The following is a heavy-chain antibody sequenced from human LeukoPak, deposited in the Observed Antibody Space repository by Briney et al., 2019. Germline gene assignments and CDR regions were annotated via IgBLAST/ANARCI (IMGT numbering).Heavy chain of an antibody. J-gene: IGHJ2*01. D-gene: IGHD6-13*01. CDR3: ARTYGSSGLGYFDL. CDR2: IYYSGST. Sequence: SETLSLTCTVSGGSIRSYYWSWIRQPPGEGLEWIGYIYYSGSTNYSPSLKSRLTISVDTSKNQFSLKLSSVTAADTAVHYCARTYGSSGLGYFDLWGRGTLVTVSS. V-gene: IGHV4-59*01. CDR1: GGSIRSYY.